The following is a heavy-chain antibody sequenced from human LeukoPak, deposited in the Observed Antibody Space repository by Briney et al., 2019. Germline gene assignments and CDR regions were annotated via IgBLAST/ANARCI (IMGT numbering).Heavy chain of an antibody. CDR2: IRSKAYGGTT. J-gene: IGHJ6*03. CDR1: GFTFGDYV. CDR3: ATCYGSGRSPYYYYYMDV. Sequence: GGSLRLSCTASGFTFGDYVMSWVRQAPGKGLEWVGFIRSKAYGGTTKNAASVKGRFTISRDDSRSIAYLQMNSLRAEDTAVYYCATCYGSGRSPYYYYYMDVWGKGTTVTVSS. V-gene: IGHV3-49*04. D-gene: IGHD3-10*01.